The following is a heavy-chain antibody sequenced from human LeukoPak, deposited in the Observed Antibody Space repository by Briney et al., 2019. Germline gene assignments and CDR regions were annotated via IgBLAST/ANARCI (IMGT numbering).Heavy chain of an antibody. D-gene: IGHD6-19*01. CDR3: ARLKGSADSSGWYGTRFDP. V-gene: IGHV3-20*01. J-gene: IGHJ5*02. CDR2: INWNGGST. Sequence: PGGSLRLSCAASGFTFGSYGMSWVRQAPGKGLEWVSGINWNGGSTGYADSVKGRFTISRDNAKNSLYLQMNSLRAEDTALYHCARLKGSADSSGWYGTRFDPWGQGTLVTVSS. CDR1: GFTFGSYG.